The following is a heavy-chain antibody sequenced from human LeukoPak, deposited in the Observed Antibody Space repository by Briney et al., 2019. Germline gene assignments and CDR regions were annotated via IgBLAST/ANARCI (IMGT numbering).Heavy chain of an antibody. V-gene: IGHV3-20*04. CDR1: GFSFDDYG. D-gene: IGHD3-10*01. Sequence: GSLRLSCAASGFSFDDYGMSWVRQAPGKGLEWVSGINWNGGSTGYADSVKGRFTISRDNAKHSLYLQMNSLRDEDTALYYCARDRYGSGDYAFDIWGQGTMVTVSS. J-gene: IGHJ3*02. CDR3: ARDRYGSGDYAFDI. CDR2: INWNGGST.